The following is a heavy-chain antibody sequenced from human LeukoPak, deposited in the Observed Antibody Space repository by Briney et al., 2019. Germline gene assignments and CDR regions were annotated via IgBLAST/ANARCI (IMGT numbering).Heavy chain of an antibody. Sequence: ASVKLSCKASGYTFTTYGISWGGQAPGHGLEWMGWISASNGNTNYAQKLQGRVTMTTETSTRTAYMELRSVISDVPAVYYCVRDGQQQLVPGDYYYYYMDVWGKGTTVTVSS. V-gene: IGHV1-18*01. J-gene: IGHJ6*03. CDR1: GYTFTTYG. CDR2: ISASNGNT. CDR3: VRDGQQQLVPGDYYYYYMDV. D-gene: IGHD6-13*01.